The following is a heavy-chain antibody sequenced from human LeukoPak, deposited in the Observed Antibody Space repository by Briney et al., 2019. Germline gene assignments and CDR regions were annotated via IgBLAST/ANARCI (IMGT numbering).Heavy chain of an antibody. CDR1: GGSISSGDYY. Sequence: PSETLSLTCTVSGGSISSGDYYWSWIRQPPGKGLERIGYIYYSESTYYNPFLKSRVTISVDTSKNQFSLKLSSVTAADTAVYYCARGSIAAAGTLGNWGQGTLVTVSS. V-gene: IGHV4-30-4*01. CDR3: ARGSIAAAGTLGN. CDR2: IYYSEST. D-gene: IGHD6-13*01. J-gene: IGHJ4*02.